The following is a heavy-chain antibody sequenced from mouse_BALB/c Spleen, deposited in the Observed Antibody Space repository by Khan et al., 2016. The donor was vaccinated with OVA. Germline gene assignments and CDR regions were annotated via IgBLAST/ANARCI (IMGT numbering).Heavy chain of an antibody. CDR1: GYTFTSYW. J-gene: IGHJ4*01. V-gene: IGHV1S41*01. D-gene: IGHD1-1*01. CDR3: ARENYYGSSCCAMDY. Sequence: DLVKPGASVKLSCKASGYTFTSYWINWIKQRPGQGLEWIGRIAPGSGSTDYNEMFKGKATLTVDTSSSTVYIQLSSLSSEDSAVYFCARENYYGSSCCAMDYWGQGTSVTVSS. CDR2: IAPGSGST.